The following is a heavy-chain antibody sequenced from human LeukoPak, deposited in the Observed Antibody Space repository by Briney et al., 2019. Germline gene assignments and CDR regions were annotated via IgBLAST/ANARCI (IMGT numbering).Heavy chain of an antibody. J-gene: IGHJ4*02. CDR3: ARGLRFLDG. Sequence: SETLSLTCAVSGGSISSGGYSWSWIRQPPGKGLEWIGYIYHSGSTYYNPSLKSRVTISVDRSKNQFSLKLSSVTAADTAVYYCARGLRFLDGWGQGTLVTVSS. D-gene: IGHD3-3*01. V-gene: IGHV4-30-2*01. CDR2: IYHSGST. CDR1: GGSISSGGYS.